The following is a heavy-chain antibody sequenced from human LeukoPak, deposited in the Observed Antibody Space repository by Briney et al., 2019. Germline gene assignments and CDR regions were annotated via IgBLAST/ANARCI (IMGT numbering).Heavy chain of an antibody. J-gene: IGHJ4*02. Sequence: PSETLSLTCTVSGYSISSGYYWGWIRQPPGKGLEWIGSIFRSGSTYYDPSLKSRVTISVDTSKNQFSLKLSSVTAADTAVYYCARAAHYYDSSGYYHFDYWGQGTLVTVSS. CDR2: IFRSGST. V-gene: IGHV4-38-2*02. CDR3: ARAAHYYDSSGYYHFDY. D-gene: IGHD3-22*01. CDR1: GYSISSGYY.